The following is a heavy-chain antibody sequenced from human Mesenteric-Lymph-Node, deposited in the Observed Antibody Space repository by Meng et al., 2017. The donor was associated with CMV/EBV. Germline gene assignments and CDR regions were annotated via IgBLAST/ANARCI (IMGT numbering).Heavy chain of an antibody. CDR2: IYYSGST. Sequence: TVSGASIISGGSYWSWIRQHPGKGLEWIGYIYYSGSTYHNPSLKSRVSISVDTSKNQFSLKLSSVTAADTAVYYCARDRDGYNLFDYWGQGTLVTVSS. J-gene: IGHJ4*02. V-gene: IGHV4-31*03. D-gene: IGHD5-24*01. CDR1: GASIISGGSY. CDR3: ARDRDGYNLFDY.